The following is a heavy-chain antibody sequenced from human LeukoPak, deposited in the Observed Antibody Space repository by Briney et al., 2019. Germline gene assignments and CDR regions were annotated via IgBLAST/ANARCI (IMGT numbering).Heavy chain of an antibody. CDR3: ARDYLGDYNWFDP. V-gene: IGHV4-59*11. CDR1: GGSISSHY. D-gene: IGHD2-21*02. Sequence: NPSETLSLTCTVSGGSISSHYWGWIRQPPGKGLEWIGYIYYSGSTNYNPSLKSRVTISVDTSKNQFSLKLSSVTAADTAVYYCARDYLGDYNWFDPWGQGTLVTVSS. J-gene: IGHJ5*02. CDR2: IYYSGST.